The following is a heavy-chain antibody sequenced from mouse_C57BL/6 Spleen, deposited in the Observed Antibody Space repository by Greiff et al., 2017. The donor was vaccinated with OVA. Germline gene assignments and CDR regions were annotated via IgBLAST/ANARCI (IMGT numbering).Heavy chain of an antibody. J-gene: IGHJ4*01. CDR2: INPSNGGT. CDR1: GYTFTSYW. V-gene: IGHV1-53*01. Sequence: QVQLQQPGTELVKPGASVTLSCKASGYTFTSYWMHWVKQRPGQGLEWIGNINPSNGGTNYNEKFKSKATLTVDKSSSTAYMQLSSLTSEDSAVYYCGRGIYYGKGPYAMDYWGQGTSVTVSS. D-gene: IGHD2-1*01. CDR3: GRGIYYGKGPYAMDY.